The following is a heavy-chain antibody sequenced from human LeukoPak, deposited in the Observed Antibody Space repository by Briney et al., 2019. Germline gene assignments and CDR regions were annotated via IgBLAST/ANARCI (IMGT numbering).Heavy chain of an antibody. J-gene: IGHJ3*02. Sequence: SVKVSCKASGGTFSSYAISWVRQAPGQGLEWMGGIIPIFGTANYAQKFQGRVTITADESTSTAYMELSSLRSEDTAVYYCASDIVVVPAAKKAFDIWGQGTMVTVSS. CDR2: IIPIFGTA. D-gene: IGHD2-2*01. CDR1: GGTFSSYA. CDR3: ASDIVVVPAAKKAFDI. V-gene: IGHV1-69*01.